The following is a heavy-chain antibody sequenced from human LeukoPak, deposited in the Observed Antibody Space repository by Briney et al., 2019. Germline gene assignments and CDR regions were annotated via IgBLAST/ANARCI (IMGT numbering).Heavy chain of an antibody. V-gene: IGHV4-61*01. CDR3: ARHSYQLLQVASWFDP. CDR1: GGSISSGSYY. D-gene: IGHD2-2*01. J-gene: IGHJ5*02. Sequence: KTSQTLSLTCTVSGGSISSGSYYWSWIRQPPGKGLEWIGYIYYSGSTNYNPSLKSRVTISVDTSKKQFSLKLSSVTAADTAVYYCARHSYQLLQVASWFDPWGQGTLVTVSS. CDR2: IYYSGST.